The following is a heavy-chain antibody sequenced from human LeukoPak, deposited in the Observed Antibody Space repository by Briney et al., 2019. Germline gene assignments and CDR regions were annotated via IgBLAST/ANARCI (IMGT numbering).Heavy chain of an antibody. J-gene: IGHJ4*02. D-gene: IGHD3-10*01. CDR3: ARDPGGNYFGPGAHFAY. Sequence: ASVKVSCKASGYTFTHYYMHWVRQARGQGLEWMGRIDGETGNTRYAQNFQGRVSMTRDTSTSTVYMELSSQRFEDTAVYYCARDPGGNYFGPGAHFAYWGQGALVTVSS. V-gene: IGHV1-46*01. CDR1: GYTFTHYY. CDR2: IDGETGNT.